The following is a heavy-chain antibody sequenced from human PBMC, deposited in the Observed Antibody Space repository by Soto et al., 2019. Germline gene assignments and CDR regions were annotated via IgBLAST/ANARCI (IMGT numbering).Heavy chain of an antibody. V-gene: IGHV3-49*04. J-gene: IGHJ6*02. CDR2: IRSKVYGETA. CDR3: VRGYYCGRTSCNRGGAMDG. Sequence: SLRLSCSCSGFPFAFTCGDYALQWVRQAPGKGLEWVGFIRSKVYGETAEYAASVKDRSIISRDDSKSIAYLQMNSLKTVDTAVYYCVRGYYCGRTSCNRGGAMDGWGQGTTVTVS. D-gene: IGHD2-2*02. CDR1: GFPFAFTCGDYA.